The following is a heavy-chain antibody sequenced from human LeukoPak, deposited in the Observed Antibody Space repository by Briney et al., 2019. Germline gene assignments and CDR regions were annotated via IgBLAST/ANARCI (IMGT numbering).Heavy chain of an antibody. V-gene: IGHV4-39*07. Sequence: KSSETLSLTCTVSGGSISSSSYYWGWIRQPPGKGLEWIGSIYYSGSTYYNPSLKSRVTISVDTSKNQFSLKLSSVTAADTAVYYCARLTTTHFDYWGQGTLVTVSS. CDR2: IYYSGST. J-gene: IGHJ4*02. CDR1: GGSISSSSYY. D-gene: IGHD4-11*01. CDR3: ARLTTTHFDY.